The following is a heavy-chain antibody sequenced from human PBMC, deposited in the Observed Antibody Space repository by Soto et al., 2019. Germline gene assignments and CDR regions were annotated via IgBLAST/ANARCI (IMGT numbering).Heavy chain of an antibody. D-gene: IGHD4-17*01. J-gene: IGHJ5*02. CDR1: GYTFTDYF. CDR3: AAGPHDYGAS. V-gene: IGHV1-2*02. Sequence: ASVKVSCKASGYTFTDYFMHCVRQTPGQGLEWMGWINPISGGSSFAQKFQGRVILTRDTSITTAYMELRWLRSDDTAVYYCAAGPHDYGASWGQGTLVTVSS. CDR2: INPISGGS.